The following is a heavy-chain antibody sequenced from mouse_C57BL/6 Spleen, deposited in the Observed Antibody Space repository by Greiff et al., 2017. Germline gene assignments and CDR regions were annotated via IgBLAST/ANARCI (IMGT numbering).Heavy chain of an antibody. D-gene: IGHD3-3*01. Sequence: QVHLQQPGAELVKPGASVKLSCKASGYTFTSYWIEWVKQRPGHGLEWIGKIHPSNGDTNYNEKFKGKATLTVDKSSSTVYMQLSSLTSDDSAVYYCARKSGDWFDYWGQGTTLTVSA. CDR3: ARKSGDWFDY. CDR2: IHPSNGDT. J-gene: IGHJ2*01. CDR1: GYTFTSYW. V-gene: IGHV1-69*02.